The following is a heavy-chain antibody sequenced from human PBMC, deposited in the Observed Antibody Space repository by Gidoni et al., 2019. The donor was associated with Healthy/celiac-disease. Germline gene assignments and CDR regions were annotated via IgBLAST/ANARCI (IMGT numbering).Heavy chain of an antibody. CDR1: GFTFSSYW. V-gene: IGHV3-74*01. D-gene: IGHD2-2*01. Sequence: EVKLVESGGGSVQPGGSLRPSCAASGFTFSSYWMQWVRQAPGKGLVWVSRINSDGSSTSYADSVKGRFTISRDNAKNTLYLQMNSLGAEDTAVYYCASGYCSSTSCYEPIDYWGQGTLVTVSS. CDR2: INSDGSST. J-gene: IGHJ4*02. CDR3: ASGYCSSTSCYEPIDY.